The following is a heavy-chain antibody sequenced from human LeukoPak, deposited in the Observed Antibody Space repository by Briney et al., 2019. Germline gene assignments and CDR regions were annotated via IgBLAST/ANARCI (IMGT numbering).Heavy chain of an antibody. V-gene: IGHV4-39*01. J-gene: IGHJ4*02. D-gene: IGHD3-16*02. CDR2: IYNSGST. CDR1: GGSISSSSYY. Sequence: PSETLSLTCTVSGGSISSSSYYWGWIRQPPGKGLEWIESIYNSGSTYYNPSLKSRVTITVDTSKNQFSLKLSSVTAADTAVYYCARQYDYVWGSYRATFDYWGQGTLVTVSS. CDR3: ARQYDYVWGSYRATFDY.